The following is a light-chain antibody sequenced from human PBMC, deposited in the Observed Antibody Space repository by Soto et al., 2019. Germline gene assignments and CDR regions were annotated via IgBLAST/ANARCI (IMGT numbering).Light chain of an antibody. CDR2: HTS. CDR1: QTVNSR. J-gene: IGKJ1*01. Sequence: DIVLTQSPVTLSLSPGERATLSCRASQTVNSRLAWYQHKPGQAPRLLIYHTSNRATGIPARFSGSGSGTDFTLTISSLEPEDFAVYYCHQRQSWPRTFGQGTKVDI. V-gene: IGKV3-11*01. CDR3: HQRQSWPRT.